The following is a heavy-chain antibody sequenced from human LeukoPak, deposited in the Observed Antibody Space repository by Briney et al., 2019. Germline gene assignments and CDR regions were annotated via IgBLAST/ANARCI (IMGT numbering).Heavy chain of an antibody. J-gene: IGHJ3*02. D-gene: IGHD3-3*01. CDR1: GGSISSYY. V-gene: IGHV4-4*07. Sequence: SETLSLTCTVSGGSISSYYGSWIRQPAGKGLAWIGRIYTSGSTNYNPSLKSRVTMSVDTSKNQFSLKLSSVTAADTAVYYCARAGVGDFWSGREVGAFDIWGQGTMVTVSS. CDR3: ARAGVGDFWSGREVGAFDI. CDR2: IYTSGST.